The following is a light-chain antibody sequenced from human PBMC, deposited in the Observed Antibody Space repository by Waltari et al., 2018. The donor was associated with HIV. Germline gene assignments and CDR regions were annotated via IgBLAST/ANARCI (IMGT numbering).Light chain of an antibody. CDR3: GTWDSSLNTPV. Sequence: QPVLTQPPSVSAAPGRSVTITCSGSTSNIETNYVSWYQQIPGTAPKLLIYDNNKRPSGIPGRFSGSKSATSAPLGITGLQTGDEAEYFCGTWDSSLNTPVFGGGSRLTVL. CDR1: TSNIETNY. CDR2: DNN. V-gene: IGLV1-51*01. J-gene: IGLJ2*01.